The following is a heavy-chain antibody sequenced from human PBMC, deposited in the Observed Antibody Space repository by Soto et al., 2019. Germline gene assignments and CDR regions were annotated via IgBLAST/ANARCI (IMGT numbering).Heavy chain of an antibody. V-gene: IGHV1-46*01. Sequence: ASVKVSCKASGYTFTSYYMHWVRQAPGQGLEWMGIINPSGGSTSYAQKFQGRVTMTRDTSTSTVYVELSSLRSEDTAVYYCARSPMDYDFWSGYFDYYGMDVWGQGTTVTVSS. CDR3: ARSPMDYDFWSGYFDYYGMDV. J-gene: IGHJ6*02. CDR1: GYTFTSYY. D-gene: IGHD3-3*01. CDR2: INPSGGST.